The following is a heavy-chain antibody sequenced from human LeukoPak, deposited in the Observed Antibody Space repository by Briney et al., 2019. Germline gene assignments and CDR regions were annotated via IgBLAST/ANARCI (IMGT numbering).Heavy chain of an antibody. J-gene: IGHJ4*02. CDR3: AKVWGRVDPMDY. Sequence: GGSLRLSCAASGFTFSSSGMSWVCQAPGKGLEWVSVISGSGGNTYYTDSVKGRFTISRDNSKNTLFLQMNSLRAEDTAVYYCAKVWGRVDPMDYWGQGTLVTVSS. CDR2: ISGSGGNT. CDR1: GFTFSSSG. V-gene: IGHV3-23*01. D-gene: IGHD3-16*01.